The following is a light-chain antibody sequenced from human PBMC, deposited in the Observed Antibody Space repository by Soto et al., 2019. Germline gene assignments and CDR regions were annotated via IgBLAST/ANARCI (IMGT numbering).Light chain of an antibody. CDR3: CSYAIGSTFV. CDR1: SSDVGSYNR. V-gene: IGLV2-23*02. Sequence: QSALTQPASVSGSPGQSITISCTGTSSDVGSYNRVSWYQHHPDNAPKLMIYEVSKRPSGVSNRFSGSKSGNTASLTISGLQPEDEADYYCCSYAIGSTFVFGGGTKVTVL. CDR2: EVS. J-gene: IGLJ2*01.